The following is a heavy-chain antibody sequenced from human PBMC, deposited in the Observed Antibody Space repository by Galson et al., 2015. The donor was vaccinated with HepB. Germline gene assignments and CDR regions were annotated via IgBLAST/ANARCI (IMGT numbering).Heavy chain of an antibody. J-gene: IGHJ4*02. Sequence: SVKVSCKASGYTFTSYAMHWVRQAPGQRLEWMGWINAGNGNTKYSQKFQGRVTITRDTSASTAYMELSSLRSEDTAVYYCASERITIFGVVSDLFVWGQGTLVTVSS. CDR1: GYTFTSYA. D-gene: IGHD3-3*01. CDR2: INAGNGNT. V-gene: IGHV1-3*01. CDR3: ASERITIFGVVSDLFV.